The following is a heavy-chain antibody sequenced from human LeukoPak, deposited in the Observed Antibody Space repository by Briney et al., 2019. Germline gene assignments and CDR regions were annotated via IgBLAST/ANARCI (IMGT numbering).Heavy chain of an antibody. J-gene: IGHJ4*02. CDR3: ARYYYGSGSFFDY. Sequence: PSQTLSLTCTVSGGSISSGGYYWSWIRQHPGKGLEWIGYIYHSGSTYYSPSLKSRVTISVDRSKNQFSLKLSSVTAADTAVYYCARYYYGSGSFFDYWGQGTLVTVSS. CDR1: GGSISSGGYY. CDR2: IYHSGST. D-gene: IGHD3-10*01. V-gene: IGHV4-30-2*01.